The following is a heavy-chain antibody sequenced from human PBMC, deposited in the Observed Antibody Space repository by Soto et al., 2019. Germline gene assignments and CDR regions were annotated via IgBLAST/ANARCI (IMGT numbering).Heavy chain of an antibody. V-gene: IGHV4-31*03. CDR1: GGSISSGGYY. J-gene: IGHJ4*02. CDR2: IYYSGST. CDR3: ARESFYYDSSGYYSRFDY. D-gene: IGHD3-22*01. Sequence: TLSLTCPVSGGSISSGGYYWSWIRQHPGKGLEWIGYIYYSGSTYYNPSLKSRVTISVDTSKNQFSLKLSSVTAADTAVYYCARESFYYDSSGYYSRFDYWGQGTLVTVYS.